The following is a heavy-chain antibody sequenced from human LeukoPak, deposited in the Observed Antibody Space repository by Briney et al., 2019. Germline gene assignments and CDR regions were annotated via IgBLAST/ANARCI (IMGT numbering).Heavy chain of an antibody. CDR3: ARDLQGHYCSGGSCYRPYYFDY. CDR1: GFTFSDYY. Sequence: GGSLRLSCAASGFTFSDYYMSWIRQAPGKGLEWVSYISSSSSYKNYANSVKGRFTISRDNAKNSLYLQMSSLRVEDTAVYYCARDLQGHYCSGGSCYRPYYFDYWGQGTLVTVSS. D-gene: IGHD2-15*01. J-gene: IGHJ4*02. V-gene: IGHV3-11*06. CDR2: ISSSSSYK.